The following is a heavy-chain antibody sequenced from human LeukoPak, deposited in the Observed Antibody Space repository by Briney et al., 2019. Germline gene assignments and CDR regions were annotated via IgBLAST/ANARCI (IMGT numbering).Heavy chain of an antibody. D-gene: IGHD3-10*01. Sequence: PSETLSLTCAVYGGSSSGYYWSWIRQPPGKGLEWIGSVSQSGNTYYKSSLKSRVTVSIDTSKNEFSLILTSVTAADTAEYYCARHLYYSASAFWYIDLWGRGTLVIVSP. CDR1: GGSSSGYY. J-gene: IGHJ2*01. V-gene: IGHV4-34*01. CDR2: VSQSGNT. CDR3: ARHLYYSASAFWYIDL.